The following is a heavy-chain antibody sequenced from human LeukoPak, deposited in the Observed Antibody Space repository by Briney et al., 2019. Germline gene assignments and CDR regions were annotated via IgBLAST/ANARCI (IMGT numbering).Heavy chain of an antibody. V-gene: IGHV4-31*03. J-gene: IGHJ6*02. CDR2: IYYSRST. CDR3: ARAPLNDYDSSGDTYYYGMDV. CDR1: GGSISSGGYY. Sequence: SETLSLTCTVSGGSISSGGYYWSWIRQHPGKGLEWIGYIYYSRSTYYNPSLKSRVTISVDTSKNQFSLKLSSVTAADTAVYYCARAPLNDYDSSGDTYYYGMDVWGQGTTVTVSS. D-gene: IGHD3-22*01.